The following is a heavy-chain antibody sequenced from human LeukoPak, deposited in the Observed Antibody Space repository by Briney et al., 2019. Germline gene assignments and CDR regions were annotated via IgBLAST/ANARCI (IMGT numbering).Heavy chain of an antibody. D-gene: IGHD5-18*01. J-gene: IGHJ3*02. CDR2: INPNSGGT. Sequence: ASVKVSCKASGYTFTGYYIHWVRQAPGQGLEWMGWINPNSGGTHYEEKCQGRVTMSRDTSISLAYMELSRLRSDDTVVYYCARRGLQLWLRLGAFDIWGQGTIVTVCS. CDR1: GYTFTGYY. CDR3: ARRGLQLWLRLGAFDI. V-gene: IGHV1-2*02.